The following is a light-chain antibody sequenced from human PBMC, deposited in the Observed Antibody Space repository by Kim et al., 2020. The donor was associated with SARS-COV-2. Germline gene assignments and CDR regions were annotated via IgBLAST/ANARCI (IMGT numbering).Light chain of an antibody. Sequence: QSVLTQPASVSGSPGQSITISCSGTSSDVGGYNFVSWYQQHPGKAPKLMIYDVTTRPSGVSNRFSGSKSGNTASLTISGLQAEDEADYYCSSYTTGSTLKVFGTGTKVTVL. CDR1: SSDVGGYNF. CDR3: SSYTTGSTLKV. CDR2: DVT. V-gene: IGLV2-14*03. J-gene: IGLJ1*01.